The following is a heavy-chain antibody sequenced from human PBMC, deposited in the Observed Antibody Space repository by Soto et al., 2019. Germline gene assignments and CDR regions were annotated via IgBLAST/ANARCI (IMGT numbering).Heavy chain of an antibody. CDR3: ARDNWNYVSAFDI. V-gene: IGHV3-33*01. J-gene: IGHJ3*02. CDR2: IWSDGSNK. Sequence: GSLRLSCAASRFTFSNYAMHWVRQAPGKGLEWVAVIWSDGSNKYYADSVKGRFTISRDNSKNTLYLQMSSLRAEDTAVYYCARDNWNYVSAFDIWGQGTMVTVS. D-gene: IGHD1-7*01. CDR1: RFTFSNYA.